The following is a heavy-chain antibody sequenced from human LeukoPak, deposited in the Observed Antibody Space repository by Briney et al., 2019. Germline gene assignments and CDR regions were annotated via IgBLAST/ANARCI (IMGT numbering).Heavy chain of an antibody. CDR1: GFPFGDTW. CDR2: IKQDGSEK. V-gene: IGHV3-7*03. CDR3: ATSYDMGWLIGY. D-gene: IGHD3/OR15-3a*01. J-gene: IGHJ4*02. Sequence: GGSLRLSCAASGFPFGDTWMNWVRQVPGQGLEGVANIKQDGSEKFYVASVKGRFTISRDNGKSSLYLQMNSLRAEDTALYYCATSYDMGWLIGYWGQGTLVTVSS.